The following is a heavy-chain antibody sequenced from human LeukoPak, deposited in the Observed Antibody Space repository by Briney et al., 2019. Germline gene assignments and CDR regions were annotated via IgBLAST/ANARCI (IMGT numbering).Heavy chain of an antibody. D-gene: IGHD3-22*01. CDR1: GFTVSSNS. J-gene: IGHJ3*02. CDR3: ARGQSSGYPDAFDI. CDR2: IYSDNT. V-gene: IGHV3-53*01. Sequence: GGSLRLSCTVSGFTVSSNSMSWVRQAPGKGLEWVSFIYSDNTHYSDSVKGRFTISRDNSKNTLYLQMNSLRAEDTAVYYCARGQSSGYPDAFDIWGQGTMVTVSS.